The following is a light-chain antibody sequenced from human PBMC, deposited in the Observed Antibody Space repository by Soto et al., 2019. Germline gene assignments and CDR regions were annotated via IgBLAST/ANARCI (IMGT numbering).Light chain of an antibody. CDR3: QQAKSFTVS. Sequence: DIQMTQSPSSVSSSVGDRVTITCGASQDIGSWFAWYQQKPGKVPKVLSYAASILQSGVPSRFSGSGSGTDFTLTINNLKHEDFATYYCQQAKSFTVSFGQGTRLENK. V-gene: IGKV1D-12*01. CDR2: AAS. CDR1: QDIGSW. J-gene: IGKJ5*01.